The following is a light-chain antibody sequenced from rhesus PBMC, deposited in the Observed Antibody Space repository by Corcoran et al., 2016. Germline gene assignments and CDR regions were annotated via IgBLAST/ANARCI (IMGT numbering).Light chain of an antibody. CDR1: QGISNA. J-gene: IGKJ1*01. CDR2: AAS. Sequence: DIQMTQSPSSLSASVGDKVTITCRASQGISNALAWYQQKPGKAPKLLNYAASTLQSGVPSRFSGSGYGTDFTLTISSLQPEDFAVYYYQQRKSYPWTFGQGTKVEIK. V-gene: IGKV1-33*01. CDR3: QQRKSYPWT.